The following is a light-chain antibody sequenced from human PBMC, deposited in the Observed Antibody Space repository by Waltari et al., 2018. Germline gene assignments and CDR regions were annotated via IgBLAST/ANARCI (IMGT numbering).Light chain of an antibody. CDR1: SSNIGSRY. Sequence: SVLTQPPSASGAPGQRVTISCSGSSSNIGSRYVYWYQQVPGKAPKLLIYTDDQRAAGVPDRVSASKSVTSASLAISGLRSEDEADYYCASWDDSPSGHVVFGGGTKLTVL. V-gene: IGLV1-47*02. CDR3: ASWDDSPSGHVV. J-gene: IGLJ2*01. CDR2: TDD.